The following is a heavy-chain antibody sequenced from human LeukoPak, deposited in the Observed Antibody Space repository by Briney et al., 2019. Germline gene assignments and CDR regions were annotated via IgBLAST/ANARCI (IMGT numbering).Heavy chain of an antibody. CDR3: ARGQVVVTAGAAFDI. Sequence: GGSLRLSCAASGFTVSSNYMSWVRQAPGKGLEWVSVIYSGGSTYYADSVKGRFTISRDNSKNTLYLQMNCLRAEDTAVYYCARGQVVVTAGAAFDIWGQGTMVTVSS. V-gene: IGHV3-53*01. J-gene: IGHJ3*02. CDR2: IYSGGST. D-gene: IGHD2-21*02. CDR1: GFTVSSNY.